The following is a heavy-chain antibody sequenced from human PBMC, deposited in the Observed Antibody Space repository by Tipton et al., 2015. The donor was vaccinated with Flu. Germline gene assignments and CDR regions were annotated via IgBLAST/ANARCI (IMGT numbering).Heavy chain of an antibody. V-gene: IGHV4-34*01. Sequence: TLSLTCAVYGGSFSDYYWSWIRQPPGKGLEWIGEINHSGSTNYNPSLKSRVTISLDTSMNQFFLKLTSVTAADTAVYYCAREGLEMSTIPFFDYCGKGTLVTVSS. D-gene: IGHD5-24*01. J-gene: IGHJ4*02. CDR1: GGSFSDYY. CDR2: INHSGST. CDR3: AREGLEMSTIPFFDY.